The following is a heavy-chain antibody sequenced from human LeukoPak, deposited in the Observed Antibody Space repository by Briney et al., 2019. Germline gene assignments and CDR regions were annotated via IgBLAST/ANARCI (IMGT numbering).Heavy chain of an antibody. V-gene: IGHV1-69*06. J-gene: IGHJ6*03. D-gene: IGHD6-6*01. CDR2: IIPIFGTA. CDR3: ARGNSSSSLRYYYYYYYMDV. Sequence: SVKVSCKASGGTFSSYTINWVRQAPGQGLEWMGGIIPIFGTANYAQKFQGRVTITADKSTSTAYMELRSLRSDDTAVYYCARGNSSSSLRYYYYYYYMDVWGKGTTVTVSS. CDR1: GGTFSSYT.